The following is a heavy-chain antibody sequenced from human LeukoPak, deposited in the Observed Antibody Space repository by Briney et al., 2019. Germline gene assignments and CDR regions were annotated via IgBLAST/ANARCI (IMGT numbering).Heavy chain of an antibody. CDR2: IIPIFGTA. Sequence: GASVKVSCKASGGTFSSYAISWVRQAPGQGLEWMGGIIPIFGTANYAQKFQGRVTITADESTSTAYMELSSLRSEDTAVYYCASYDSSGYSRGSVYYYGMDVWGQGTTVTVSS. J-gene: IGHJ6*02. V-gene: IGHV1-69*13. CDR1: GGTFSSYA. D-gene: IGHD3-22*01. CDR3: ASYDSSGYSRGSVYYYGMDV.